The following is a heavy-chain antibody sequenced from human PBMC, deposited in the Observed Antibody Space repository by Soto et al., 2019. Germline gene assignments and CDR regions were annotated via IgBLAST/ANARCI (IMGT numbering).Heavy chain of an antibody. J-gene: IGHJ4*02. Sequence: PSETLSLTCAVSGGSIISSLWWSWIRQPPGRGLEWVGEINHSGSTNYNPSLKSRVTMSVDTSKNQFSLKLSSVTAADTAVYYCARAYGDYVFDFWGQGTLVTVSS. CDR1: GGSIISSLW. CDR2: INHSGST. CDR3: ARAYGDYVFDF. D-gene: IGHD4-17*01. V-gene: IGHV4-4*02.